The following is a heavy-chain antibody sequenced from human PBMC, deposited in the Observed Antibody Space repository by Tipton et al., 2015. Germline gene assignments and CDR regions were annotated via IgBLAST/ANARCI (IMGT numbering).Heavy chain of an antibody. CDR2: ISSNANTI. J-gene: IGHJ3*02. D-gene: IGHD4-17*01. CDR1: GFTFSDYY. CDR3: ARDPPLTTVTTGDDASDI. Sequence: SLRLSCAASGFTFSDYYMNWIRQAPGKGLEWVSCISSNANTIYYADSVKGRFTISRDNDKNSLYLQMNSLRAEDTAVYYCARDPPLTTVTTGDDASDIWGQGTMVAVSS. V-gene: IGHV3-11*04.